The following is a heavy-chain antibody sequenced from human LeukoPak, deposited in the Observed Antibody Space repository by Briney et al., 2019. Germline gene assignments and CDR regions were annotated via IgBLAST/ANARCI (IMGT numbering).Heavy chain of an antibody. CDR1: GFTFSSYA. Sequence: GGSLRLFCAASGFTFSSYAMSWVRQAPGKGLEWVSAISGSGGSTYYADSVKGRFTISRDNSKNTLYLQMNSLRAEDTAVYYCAKDRRGITIYFDYWGQGTLVTVSS. CDR3: AKDRRGITIYFDY. J-gene: IGHJ4*02. CDR2: ISGSGGST. V-gene: IGHV3-23*01. D-gene: IGHD3-3*01.